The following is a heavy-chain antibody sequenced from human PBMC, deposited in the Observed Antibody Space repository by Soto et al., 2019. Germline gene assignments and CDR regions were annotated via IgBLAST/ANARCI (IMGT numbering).Heavy chain of an antibody. CDR1: GFTFSSYW. CDR3: ARADISGYFYFDY. V-gene: IGHV3-7*04. J-gene: IGHJ4*02. CDR2: IKQDGSEK. D-gene: IGHD3-22*01. Sequence: GGSLRLSCAASGFTFSSYWMSWVRQAPGKGLEWVANIKQDGSEKYYVDSVKGRFTISRDNAKNSLYLQMNSLRAEDTAVYYCARADISGYFYFDYWGQGALVTVSS.